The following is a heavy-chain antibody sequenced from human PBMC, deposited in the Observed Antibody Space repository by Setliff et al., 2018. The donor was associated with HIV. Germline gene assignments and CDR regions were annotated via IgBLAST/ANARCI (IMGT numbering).Heavy chain of an antibody. CDR3: ARGIDWGHFYYYYMDV. V-gene: IGHV4-61*01. J-gene: IGHJ6*03. D-gene: IGHD7-27*01. Sequence: SETLSLTCTVSGGSISSSSYYWGWIRQPPGKGLEWIGYIYFTGNTNYNPSLKSRVTISLDTSKNQFSLKLSSVTAADTAVYFCARGIDWGHFYYYYMDVWGKGTTVTVSS. CDR2: IYFTGNT. CDR1: GGSISSSSYY.